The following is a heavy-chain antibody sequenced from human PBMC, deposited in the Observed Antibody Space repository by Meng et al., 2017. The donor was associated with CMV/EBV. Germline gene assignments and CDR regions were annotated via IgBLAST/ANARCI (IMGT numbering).Heavy chain of an antibody. D-gene: IGHD1-26*01. CDR1: GGSFMGYY. Sequence: QVQLQPGGAGLLKPSETLSPPCAVYGGSFMGYYWSWIRQPPGKGLEWIGEINHSGSTNYNPSLKSRVTISVDTSKNQFSLKLSSVTAADTAVYYCARGVGGWFDPWGQGTLVTVSS. V-gene: IGHV4-34*01. J-gene: IGHJ5*02. CDR2: INHSGST. CDR3: ARGVGGWFDP.